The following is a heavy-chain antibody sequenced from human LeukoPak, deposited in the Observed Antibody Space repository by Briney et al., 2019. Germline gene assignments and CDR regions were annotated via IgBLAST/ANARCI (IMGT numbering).Heavy chain of an antibody. J-gene: IGHJ5*01. V-gene: IGHV1-18*01. CDR3: ARVFWNVYDDSGYNRLFHS. D-gene: IGHD3-22*01. CDR2: VGTYGGDT. CDR1: TSR. Sequence: TSRISWVRQPPGQGLEWMGWVGTYGGDTYYAQKYQGRITLTTDTPRSTVYQELRILRSDDAAVYSCARVFWNVYDDSGYNRLFHSWGQGPRLPVSS.